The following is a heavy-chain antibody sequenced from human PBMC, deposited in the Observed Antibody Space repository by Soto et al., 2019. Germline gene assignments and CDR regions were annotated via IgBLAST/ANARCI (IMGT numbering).Heavy chain of an antibody. V-gene: IGHV4-30-4*01. CDR2: IHNSGSP. CDR3: ARRPTTGKFDP. Sequence: QVQLQESGPGLVRPSQTLSLTCSVSGASIYNGGYFWSWIRQSPGNGLEWIGHIHNSGSPYNHPSLKSRVSNSAGTPMNRFALALTSGAARAPAMYYCARRPTTGKFDPWGQGILVTVSS. J-gene: IGHJ5*02. CDR1: GASIYNGGYF.